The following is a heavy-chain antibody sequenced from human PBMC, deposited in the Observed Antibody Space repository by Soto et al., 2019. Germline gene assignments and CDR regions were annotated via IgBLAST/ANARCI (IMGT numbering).Heavy chain of an antibody. CDR1: GGTFSSYA. CDR2: IIPIFGTA. J-gene: IGHJ6*02. CDR3: ARVEMATIWNYYYYGMDV. Sequence: ASVKVSCTASGGTFSSYAISWVRQAPGQGLEWMGGIIPIFGTANYAQKFQGRVTITADESTSTAYMELSSLRSEDTAVYYCARVEMATIWNYYYYGMDVWGQGTTVTVSS. D-gene: IGHD5-12*01. V-gene: IGHV1-69*13.